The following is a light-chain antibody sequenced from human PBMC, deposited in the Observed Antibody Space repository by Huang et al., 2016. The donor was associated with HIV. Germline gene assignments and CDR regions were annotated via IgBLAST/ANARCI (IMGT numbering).Light chain of an antibody. CDR3: QQYLTSPLT. V-gene: IGKV3-20*01. J-gene: IGKJ4*01. Sequence: EIVLTQSPGTLSLSPGERAALSCRASQNITNNLLDWYQQKSGQAPRLLISGASSRAIGIPDRFSGSGSGTDFTLIISRLEPQDSAVFYCQQYLTSPLTFGGGTNVEI. CDR1: QNITNNL. CDR2: GAS.